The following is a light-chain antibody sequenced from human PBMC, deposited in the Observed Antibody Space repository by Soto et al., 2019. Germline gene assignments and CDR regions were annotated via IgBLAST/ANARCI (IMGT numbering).Light chain of an antibody. CDR2: EVS. CDR1: YSDTGDYNY. V-gene: IGLV2-8*01. J-gene: IGLJ2*01. CDR3: SSYSGSNSNVV. Sequence: QSALTQRPSASGSPGQSVTISCAGSYSDTGDYNYVSWYQQHPGKVPKLIISEVSKRPSGVADRFSGSKSGYTASLTVSDLQPADEDAYYCSSYSGSNSNVVFGGGTKLTVL.